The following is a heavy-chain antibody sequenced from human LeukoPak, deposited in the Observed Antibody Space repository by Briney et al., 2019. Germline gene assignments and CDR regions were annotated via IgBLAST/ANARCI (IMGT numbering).Heavy chain of an antibody. CDR2: INHSGST. D-gene: IGHD3-10*01. V-gene: IGHV4-34*01. J-gene: IGHJ6*02. CDR3: AREGVTLVRGVVLDYYGMGV. CDR1: GGSFSGYY. Sequence: SETLSLTCAVYGGSFSGYYWSWIRQPPGKGLEWIGEINHSGSTNYNPSLKSRVTISVDTSKNQFSLQLNSVTPEDTAVYYCAREGVTLVRGVVLDYYGMGVWGQGTTVTVSS.